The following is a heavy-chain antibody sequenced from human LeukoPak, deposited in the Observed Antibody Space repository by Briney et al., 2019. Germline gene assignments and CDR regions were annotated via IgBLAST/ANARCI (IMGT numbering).Heavy chain of an antibody. CDR1: GYSFTSQD. J-gene: IGHJ3*02. CDR3: ARGYYDYVWGSHDAFDI. Sequence: GASVKVSCKASGYSFTSQDMHWVRQAPGQRLEWLGCINPDNGYTTYSQEFQGRVTITRDTSASTAYMELSSLRSEDLAVYYCARGYYDYVWGSHDAFDIWGQGTMVTVSS. V-gene: IGHV1-3*03. D-gene: IGHD3-16*01. CDR2: INPDNGYT.